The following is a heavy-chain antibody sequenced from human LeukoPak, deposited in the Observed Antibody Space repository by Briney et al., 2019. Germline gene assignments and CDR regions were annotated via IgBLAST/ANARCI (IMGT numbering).Heavy chain of an antibody. Sequence: ASVKVSCKASGYTFTGYYMHWVRQAPGQGLEWVGWINPNSGGTNYAQKFQGRVTMTRDTSISTAYMELSRLRSDDTAVYYCARDYGDYGGNDYYYYYMDVWGKGTTVTVSS. CDR3: ARDYGDYGGNDYYYYYMDV. CDR2: INPNSGGT. J-gene: IGHJ6*03. V-gene: IGHV1-2*02. D-gene: IGHD4-23*01. CDR1: GYTFTGYY.